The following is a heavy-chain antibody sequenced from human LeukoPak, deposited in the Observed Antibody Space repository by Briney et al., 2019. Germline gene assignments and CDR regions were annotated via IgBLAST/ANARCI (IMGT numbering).Heavy chain of an antibody. CDR2: IYQSGNT. Sequence: GSLRLSCAASGFTFSSYAMSWVRQPPGKGLEWIGSIYQSGNTYYNPSLKSRVTIFVDTAKNQFSLRLNSVTAADTAVYYCARQIGAPGLDYWGQGTLVTVSS. CDR3: ARQIGAPGLDY. V-gene: IGHV4-38-2*01. D-gene: IGHD3-10*01. J-gene: IGHJ4*02. CDR1: GFTFSSYA.